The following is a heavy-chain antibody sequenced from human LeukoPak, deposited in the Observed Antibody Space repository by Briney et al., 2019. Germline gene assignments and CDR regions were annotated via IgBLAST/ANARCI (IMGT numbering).Heavy chain of an antibody. CDR3: AKDRGVAARPSYGFYYYYMDV. CDR1: GFTFSSYA. Sequence: GGSLRLSCAASGFTFSSYAMSWVRQAPGKGLEWVSAISGSGGSTYYADSVKGRFTISRDNSKNTLYQQMNSLRAEDTAVYYCAKDRGVAARPSYGFYYYYMDVWGKGTTVTVSS. D-gene: IGHD6-6*01. CDR2: ISGSGGST. V-gene: IGHV3-23*01. J-gene: IGHJ6*03.